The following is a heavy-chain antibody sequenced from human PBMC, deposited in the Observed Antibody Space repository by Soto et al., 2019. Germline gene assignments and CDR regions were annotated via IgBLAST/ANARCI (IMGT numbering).Heavy chain of an antibody. CDR1: GGSISSSSYY. V-gene: IGHV4-39*01. Sequence: SETLSLTCTVSGGSISSSSYYWGWIRQPPGKGLEWIGSIYYSGSTYYNPSLKSRVTISVDTSKNQFSLKLSSVTAADTAVYYCATFGGGVYCSSTSCYVFDYWGQGTLVTVSS. J-gene: IGHJ4*02. CDR2: IYYSGST. CDR3: ATFGGGVYCSSTSCYVFDY. D-gene: IGHD2-2*01.